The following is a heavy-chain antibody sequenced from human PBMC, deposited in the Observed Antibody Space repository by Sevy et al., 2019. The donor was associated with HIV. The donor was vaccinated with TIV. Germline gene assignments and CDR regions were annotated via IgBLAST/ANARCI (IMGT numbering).Heavy chain of an antibody. Sequence: GGSLRLSCAASGFTFSNYNMNWVRQAPGKGLEWVSSISSSSSYIYYADSVKGRFTISRDNAKNSLFLQMKSLRAEDTAVYYCVGEYCSGGGCHAFDPWGQGTLVTVSS. J-gene: IGHJ5*02. V-gene: IGHV3-21*01. CDR1: GFTFSNYN. D-gene: IGHD2-15*01. CDR3: VGEYCSGGGCHAFDP. CDR2: ISSSSSYI.